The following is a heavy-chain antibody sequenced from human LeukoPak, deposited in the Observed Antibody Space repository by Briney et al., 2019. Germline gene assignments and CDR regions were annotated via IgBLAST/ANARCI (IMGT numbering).Heavy chain of an antibody. CDR2: ISSSSSYI. CDR3: APDLRGAAWSLDY. V-gene: IGHV3-21*01. D-gene: IGHD2-15*01. J-gene: IGHJ4*02. CDR1: GFTFSSYS. Sequence: GGSLRLSCTASGFTFSSYSMNWVRQAPGKGLXXXXSISSSSSYIYYADSVKGRFTISRDNAKNSLYLQMNSLRAEDTAVYYCAPDLRGAAWSLDYWGQGTLVTVSS.